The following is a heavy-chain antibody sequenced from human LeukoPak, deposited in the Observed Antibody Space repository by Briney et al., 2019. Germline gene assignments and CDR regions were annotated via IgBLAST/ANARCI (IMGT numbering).Heavy chain of an antibody. CDR2: ISYDGSNK. J-gene: IGHJ4*02. D-gene: IGHD5-18*01. CDR3: AKEAGYSYGLDY. CDR1: GFTFSNYG. Sequence: PGRSLRLSCAASGFTFSNYGIHWVRQAPGKGLEWVAVISYDGSNKYYADSVKGRCTISRDNSKNTVYLQMNSLRAEDTAVYYCAKEAGYSYGLDYWGQGTLVTVSS. V-gene: IGHV3-30*18.